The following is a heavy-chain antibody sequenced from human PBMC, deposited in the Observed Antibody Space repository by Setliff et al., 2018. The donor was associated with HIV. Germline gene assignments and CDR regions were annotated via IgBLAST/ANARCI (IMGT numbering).Heavy chain of an antibody. CDR1: GFTFKNAW. Sequence: GGSLRLSCAASGFTFKNAWMNWVRQAPGKGLERVGRLKSKTDGGTTDYAAPVKGRFTISRDDSRNTVYLHMNSLKTEDTAVYYCIWSGSSGLYYFDHWGQGTLVTVSS. V-gene: IGHV3-15*01. CDR3: IWSGSSGLYYFDH. D-gene: IGHD3-22*01. CDR2: LKSKTDGGTT. J-gene: IGHJ4*02.